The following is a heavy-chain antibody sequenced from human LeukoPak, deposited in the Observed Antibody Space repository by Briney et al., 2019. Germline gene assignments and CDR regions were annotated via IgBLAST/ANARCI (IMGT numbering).Heavy chain of an antibody. CDR2: IKTRTDGGTT. CDR3: ATVFESREYYDSRGYPIVAELPDY. D-gene: IGHD3-22*01. CDR1: GFTFSNVS. J-gene: IGHJ4*02. V-gene: IGHV3-15*01. Sequence: GGSLRLSCTASGFTFSNVSMSWVRQAPGKGLEWVGRIKTRTDGGTTDYAAPVKGRFTISRDDSKNTLFLQMNSLKTEDTAVYYCATVFESREYYDSRGYPIVAELPDYWGQGTLVTVSS.